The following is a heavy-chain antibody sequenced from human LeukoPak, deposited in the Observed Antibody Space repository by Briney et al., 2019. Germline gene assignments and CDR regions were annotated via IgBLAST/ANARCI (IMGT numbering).Heavy chain of an antibody. Sequence: SETLSLTCTVSGGSIIPYYWSWIRQPPGKGLEWIGYIYYSGSTNYNPSLKSRVTISVDTSKNQFSLKLSSVTAADTAVYYCARVGRSGGSSYFDYWGQGTLVTVSS. V-gene: IGHV4-59*01. CDR2: IYYSGST. CDR3: ARVGRSGGSSYFDY. J-gene: IGHJ4*02. D-gene: IGHD2-15*01. CDR1: GGSIIPYY.